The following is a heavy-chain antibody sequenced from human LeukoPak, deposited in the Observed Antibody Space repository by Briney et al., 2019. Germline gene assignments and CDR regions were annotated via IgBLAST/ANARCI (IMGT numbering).Heavy chain of an antibody. V-gene: IGHV1-2*02. CDR3: ASLRAGKRLDFDY. D-gene: IGHD3-10*01. Sequence: ASVKVSCKASGYTFTGYYMHWVRQAPGQGLEWMGWINPNSGGTNYAQKFQGRVTMTGDTSISTAYMELSRLRSDDTAVYYCASLRAGKRLDFDYWGQGTLVTVSS. CDR2: INPNSGGT. CDR1: GYTFTGYY. J-gene: IGHJ4*02.